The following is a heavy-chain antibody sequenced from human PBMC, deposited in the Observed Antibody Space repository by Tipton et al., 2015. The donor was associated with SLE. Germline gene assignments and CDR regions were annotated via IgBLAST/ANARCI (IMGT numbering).Heavy chain of an antibody. CDR2: ISGSGSTT. CDR1: GFTFSHYG. V-gene: IGHV3-23*01. D-gene: IGHD3-22*01. J-gene: IGHJ4*02. CDR3: AKDGFVTSMIVVATDY. Sequence: GSLRLSCAASGFTFSHYGMTWVRQAPGKGLEWVSGISGSGSTTYYADSVKGRFTISRDNSKNTLYLQMNSLRAEDTAIYYCAKDGFVTSMIVVATDYWGQGTLVTVSS.